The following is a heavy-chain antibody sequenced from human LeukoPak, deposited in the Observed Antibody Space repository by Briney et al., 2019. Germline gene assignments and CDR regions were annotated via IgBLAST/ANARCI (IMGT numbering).Heavy chain of an antibody. CDR2: ISSSGSTI. D-gene: IGHD3-10*01. J-gene: IGHJ6*02. CDR1: GFTFSSYE. V-gene: IGHV3-48*03. Sequence: GGSLRLSCAASGFTFSSYEMNWVRQAPGKGLEWISYISSSGSTIYYADSVKGRFTISRDNAKNSLYLQMNSLRAEDTAVYYCARSWSWGYYYYGMDVWGQGTTVTVSS. CDR3: ARSWSWGYYYYGMDV.